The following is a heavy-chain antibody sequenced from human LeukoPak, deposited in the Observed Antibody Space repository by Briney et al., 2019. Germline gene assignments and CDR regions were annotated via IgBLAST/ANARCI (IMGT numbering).Heavy chain of an antibody. Sequence: GASVKVSCKASGGTYSSYSISWVRQAPGQGLEWMGRIIPILGIANYAQKFQGRVTITADKSTSTAYMELSSLRSEDTAVYYCARGGQQGSSWYSGWFDPWGQGTLVTVSS. J-gene: IGHJ5*02. CDR1: GGTYSSYS. V-gene: IGHV1-69*02. D-gene: IGHD6-13*01. CDR3: ARGGQQGSSWYSGWFDP. CDR2: IIPILGIA.